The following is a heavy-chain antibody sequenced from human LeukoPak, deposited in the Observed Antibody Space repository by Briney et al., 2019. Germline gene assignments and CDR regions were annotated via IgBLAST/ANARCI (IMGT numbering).Heavy chain of an antibody. V-gene: IGHV4-34*01. CDR3: ASHRGTSNGRYGRDG. Sequence: SETLSLTCAVYGGSISDYYWSWIRQPPPKGLEWIGEINHSGSTNYNPSLQSRVTISVHTSKNQFALKLSSVTAADTAVYYYASHRGTSNGRYGRDGWGQGTTVNVFS. CDR2: INHSGST. J-gene: IGHJ6*01. D-gene: IGHD3-22*01. CDR1: GGSISDYY.